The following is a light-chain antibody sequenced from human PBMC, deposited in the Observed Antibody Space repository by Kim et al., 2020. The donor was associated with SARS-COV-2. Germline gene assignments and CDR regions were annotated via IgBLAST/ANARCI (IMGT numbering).Light chain of an antibody. CDR3: QQYNSYSYT. J-gene: IGKJ2*01. V-gene: IGKV1-5*01. Sequence: SASVGDRVTITCRASQTITTWLAWYQQKPGSAPKLLIYDASSLKSGVPSRFSGSGSGTEFTLTISSLQPDDFATYYCQQYNSYSYTFGQGTKLEI. CDR2: DAS. CDR1: QTITTW.